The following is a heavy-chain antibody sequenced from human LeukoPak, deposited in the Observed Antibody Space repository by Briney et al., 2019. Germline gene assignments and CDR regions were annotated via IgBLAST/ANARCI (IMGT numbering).Heavy chain of an antibody. V-gene: IGHV4-59*01. CDR2: VYYSGST. Sequence: PSETLSLTCAVSADSITYYYWNWIRQSPGKGLEWIGYVYYSGSTKYNPSLKSRVTISVDASKNQFSLKLNSVTAADTAVYYCARTTYSSGWYNFGAFDIWGQGTMVTVSS. CDR3: ARTTYSSGWYNFGAFDI. CDR1: ADSITYYY. J-gene: IGHJ3*02. D-gene: IGHD6-19*01.